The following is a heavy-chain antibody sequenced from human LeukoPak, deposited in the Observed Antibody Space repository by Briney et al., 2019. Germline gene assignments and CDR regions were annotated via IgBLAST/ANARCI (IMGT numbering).Heavy chain of an antibody. J-gene: IGHJ4*02. D-gene: IGHD2-8*02. CDR1: GFTVSNNY. CDR3: ARYTGYY. V-gene: IGHV3-66*01. Sequence: GSLGLSFAASGFTVSNNYMIWGRPAPGKGLEWVSVIYSGGSTYYADSVKGRFTISGDNSKNTLYLQMNSLRVVDTAVYYCARYTGYYWGQGTLVTVSS. CDR2: IYSGGST.